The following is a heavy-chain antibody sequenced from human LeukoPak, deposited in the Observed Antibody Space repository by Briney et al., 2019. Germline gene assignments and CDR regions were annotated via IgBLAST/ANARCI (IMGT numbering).Heavy chain of an antibody. CDR1: GFTFNIYP. Sequence: GGSLRLSCVASGFTFNIYPMHWVRQAPGKGLEWVANVNQDGSGKYYVDSVKGRFTISKDNAKNSLYLQMNSLRAEDTAVYYCTSANYGPAYWGQGTLVTVSS. CDR3: TSANYGPAY. V-gene: IGHV3-7*01. CDR2: VNQDGSGK. J-gene: IGHJ4*02. D-gene: IGHD5-24*01.